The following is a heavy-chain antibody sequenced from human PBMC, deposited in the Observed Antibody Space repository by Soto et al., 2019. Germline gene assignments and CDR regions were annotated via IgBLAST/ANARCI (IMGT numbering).Heavy chain of an antibody. V-gene: IGHV4-34*01. Sequence: SETLSLTCAVYGGSFSGYYWSWIRQPPGKGLEWIGEINHSGSTNYNPSLKSRVTISVDTSKNQFSLKLSSVTAADTAVYYCASHPGKFYGMDVWGQGTTVTVSS. CDR3: ASHPGKFYGMDV. CDR1: GGSFSGYY. CDR2: INHSGST. J-gene: IGHJ6*02.